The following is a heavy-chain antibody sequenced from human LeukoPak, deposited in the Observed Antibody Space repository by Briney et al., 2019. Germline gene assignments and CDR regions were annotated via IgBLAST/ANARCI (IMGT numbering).Heavy chain of an antibody. CDR1: GYSFTSYW. CDR2: IHPGDSDT. D-gene: IGHD7-27*01. V-gene: IGHV5-51*01. CDR3: ARRVASWGAFDV. Sequence: GESLKISCKGSGYSFTSYWIGWVRQMPGKGLEWMALIHPGDSDTRYSPSFQAQVTVSADKSISTAYLQWSSLKASDTAMYYCARRVASWGAFDVWGQGTMVTVSS. J-gene: IGHJ3*01.